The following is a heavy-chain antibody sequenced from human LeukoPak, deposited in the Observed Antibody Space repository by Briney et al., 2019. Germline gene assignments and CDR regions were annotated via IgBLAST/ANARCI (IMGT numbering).Heavy chain of an antibody. D-gene: IGHD6-13*01. V-gene: IGHV1-69*05. CDR3: ARSSSSWYEVVGYNWFDP. CDR2: IIPIFGTA. CDR1: GGTFSSYA. J-gene: IGHJ5*02. Sequence: SVKVSCKASGGTFSSYAISWVRQAPGQGLEWMGGIIPIFGTANYTQKFQGRVTITTDESTSTAYMELSSLRSEDTAVYYCARSSSSWYEVVGYNWFDPWGQGTLVTVSS.